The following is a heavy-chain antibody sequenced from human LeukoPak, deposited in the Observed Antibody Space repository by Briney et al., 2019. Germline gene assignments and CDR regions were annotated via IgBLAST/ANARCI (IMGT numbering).Heavy chain of an antibody. J-gene: IGHJ6*02. D-gene: IGHD4-17*01. CDR2: IYNSGST. CDR1: GVSIGSPY. Sequence: SETLSLTCTVSGVSIGSPYWSWIRQPPGKGLEWIGYIYNSGSTSYNPSLKSRVTMSVDASRNQFSLRLSSVTAADTAVYYCTRVVVWSYGDSARRDGMDVWGQGTTVTVSS. CDR3: TRVVVWSYGDSARRDGMDV. V-gene: IGHV4-59*11.